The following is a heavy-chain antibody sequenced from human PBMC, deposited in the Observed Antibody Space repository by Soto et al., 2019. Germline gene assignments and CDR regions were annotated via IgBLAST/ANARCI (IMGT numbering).Heavy chain of an antibody. D-gene: IGHD2-2*01. CDR1: GGTFSSYA. J-gene: IGHJ6*02. Sequence: QVQLVQSGAEVKKPGSSVKVSCKASGGTFSSYAISWVRKAPGQGLEWMGGIIPIFGTANYAQKFQGRVTITADEATSPAYMELSSLRSEDKAVYYCAASRTYYYYGMDVWGRGTTVPVSS. V-gene: IGHV1-69*01. CDR3: AASRTYYYYGMDV. CDR2: IIPIFGTA.